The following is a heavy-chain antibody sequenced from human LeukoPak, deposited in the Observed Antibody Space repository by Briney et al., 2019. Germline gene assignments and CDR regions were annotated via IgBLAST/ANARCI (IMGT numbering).Heavy chain of an antibody. CDR1: GFTFDSYE. D-gene: IGHD4-17*01. Sequence: GGSLRLSCAATGFTFDSYEMNWVRQAPGKGLEWVSYISGSGSTIYYADSVKGRFTISRDNANNSLYLQMNSLRAEDTAVYYCARGGRTTAELIDYWGQGTLVTVSS. J-gene: IGHJ4*02. CDR2: ISGSGSTI. CDR3: ARGGRTTAELIDY. V-gene: IGHV3-48*03.